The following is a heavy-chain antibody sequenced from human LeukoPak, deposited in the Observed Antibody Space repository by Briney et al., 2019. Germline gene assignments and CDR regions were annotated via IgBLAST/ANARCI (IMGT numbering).Heavy chain of an antibody. J-gene: IGHJ4*02. CDR2: IYYSRST. CDR1: GGSISSSSYY. CDR3: ARKAYSYGYALDS. D-gene: IGHD5-18*01. V-gene: IGHV4-39*01. Sequence: RSSETLSLTCTVSGGSISSSSYYWGWIRQPPGEGLEWIGSIYYSRSTYYNPSLKSRVTISVDTSKNQFSLKLSSVTAADTAVYYCARKAYSYGYALDSWGQGTLVTVSS.